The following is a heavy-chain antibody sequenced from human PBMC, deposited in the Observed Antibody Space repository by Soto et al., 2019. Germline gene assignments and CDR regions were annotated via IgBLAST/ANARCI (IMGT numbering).Heavy chain of an antibody. Sequence: QVQLIQSGAEVRKPGASVKVSCKASGDSFTNYYFHWVRQAPGQSLEWMGIINSSGGSPTYAQKFPGRVTMTRDTSTSTVYMELSSLNSEDTAVYYCAGERNYDFWSGYSSYGMDVWGQGTTVSVSS. CDR1: GDSFTNYY. J-gene: IGHJ6*02. CDR3: AGERNYDFWSGYSSYGMDV. CDR2: INSSGGSP. V-gene: IGHV1-46*01. D-gene: IGHD3-3*01.